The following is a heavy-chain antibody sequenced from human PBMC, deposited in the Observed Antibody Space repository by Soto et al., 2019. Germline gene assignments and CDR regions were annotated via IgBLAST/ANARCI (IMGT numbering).Heavy chain of an antibody. CDR1: GGSISSGGYY. J-gene: IGHJ5*02. CDR3: ARATLDSSGHQNWFDP. Sequence: PSETLSLTCTVSGGSISSGGYYWSWIRQHPGKGLEWIGYIYYSGSTYYNPSLKSRVTISVDTSKNQFSLKLSSVTAADTAVYYCARATLDSSGHQNWFDPWGQGTLVTVSS. CDR2: IYYSGST. V-gene: IGHV4-31*03. D-gene: IGHD3-22*01.